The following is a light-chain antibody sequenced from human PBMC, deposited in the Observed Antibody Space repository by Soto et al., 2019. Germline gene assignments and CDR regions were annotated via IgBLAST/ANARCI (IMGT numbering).Light chain of an antibody. V-gene: IGKV3-15*01. CDR2: DAS. CDR1: QSVSSN. J-gene: IGKJ1*01. Sequence: EIVMTQSPATLSVSPGERATLSCRASQSVSSNFAWYQQRPGQAPRLLIYDASTRATGIPTRFSGSGSGTEFTLTISSLQSEDFAVYHCQQYNNWPRTFGQGTKVEFK. CDR3: QQYNNWPRT.